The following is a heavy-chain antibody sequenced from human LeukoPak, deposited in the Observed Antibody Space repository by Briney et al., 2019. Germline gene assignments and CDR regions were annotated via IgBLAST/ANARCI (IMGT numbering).Heavy chain of an antibody. V-gene: IGHV4-34*01. Sequence: PSETLSLTCAVYGGSFSGYYWSWIRQPPGKGLEWIGEINHSGSTNYNPSLKSRVTISVDTSKNQFSLKLSSVTAADTAVYYCARGFDYYGSGSYRYWGQGTLVTVSS. CDR1: GGSFSGYY. CDR3: ARGFDYYGSGSYRY. J-gene: IGHJ4*02. D-gene: IGHD3-10*01. CDR2: INHSGST.